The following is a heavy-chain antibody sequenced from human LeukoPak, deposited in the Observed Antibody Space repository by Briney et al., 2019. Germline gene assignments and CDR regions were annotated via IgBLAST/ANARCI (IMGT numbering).Heavy chain of an antibody. Sequence: GGSLRLSGAASGFTFRSYAMHWVRQAPGKGLEWVAVISYDGSNKYYADSVKGRFTISRDNSKNTLYLQMNSLRAEDTAVYYCARAGDGTEDYWGQGTLVTVSS. D-gene: IGHD6-13*01. CDR3: ARAGDGTEDY. CDR1: GFTFRSYA. J-gene: IGHJ4*02. V-gene: IGHV3-30*04. CDR2: ISYDGSNK.